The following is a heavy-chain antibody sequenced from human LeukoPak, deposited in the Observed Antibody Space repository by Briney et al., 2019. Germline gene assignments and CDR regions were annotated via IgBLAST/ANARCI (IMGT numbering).Heavy chain of an antibody. V-gene: IGHV3-21*01. D-gene: IGHD6-25*01. CDR1: GFTFSSYS. CDR3: ARVPATS. J-gene: IGHJ4*02. Sequence: GGSLRLSCAASGFTFSSYSMNWVRQAPGKGLEWVSSISSSGNDMYYADSVKGRFTISRDNAKNSLYLQMNSLRAEDTAVYYCARVPATSWGQGTLVTVSS. CDR2: ISSSGNDM.